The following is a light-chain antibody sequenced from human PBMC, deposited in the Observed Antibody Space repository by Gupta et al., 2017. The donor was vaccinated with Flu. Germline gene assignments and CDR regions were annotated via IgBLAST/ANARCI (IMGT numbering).Light chain of an antibody. J-gene: IGKJ2*01. V-gene: IGKV3-20*01. Sequence: ERATLSCRASQSVTSNYLAWYQQRPGQSPRLLIYGASSRATGIPDRFSGSGSGTDFTLTISRLEPEDFAVYYCQRYGGSPVIFGQGTKLEI. CDR1: QSVTSNY. CDR2: GAS. CDR3: QRYGGSPVI.